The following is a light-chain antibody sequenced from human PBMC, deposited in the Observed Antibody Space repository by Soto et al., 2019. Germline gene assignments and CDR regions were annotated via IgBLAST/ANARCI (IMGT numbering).Light chain of an antibody. V-gene: IGKV1-33*01. J-gene: IGKJ1*01. CDR1: QDISNY. Sequence: DIQMTQSPSSLSASVGDRVTITCQASQDISNYLNWYQQKPGKAPTLLIYDASNLETGVPSRFSGSGSGTDFTFTISSLQPEDIATYYCQQYDNLQWTFGQGTKVEIK. CDR3: QQYDNLQWT. CDR2: DAS.